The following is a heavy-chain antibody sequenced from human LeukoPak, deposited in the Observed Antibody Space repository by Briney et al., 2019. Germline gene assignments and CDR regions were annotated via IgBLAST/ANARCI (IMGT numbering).Heavy chain of an antibody. CDR2: IGSTDAYI. V-gene: IGHV3-21*01. J-gene: IGHJ4*02. Sequence: GGSLRLSCAASGFTFSSYSMNWVRQAPGKGLEWLSSIGSTDAYIWYAASLEGRFTISRDNARNSVYLQMNSLRAEDTGFYYCARDQGTIGWPIDCWGQGILVTVSS. CDR3: ARDQGTIGWPIDC. D-gene: IGHD1-14*01. CDR1: GFTFSSYS.